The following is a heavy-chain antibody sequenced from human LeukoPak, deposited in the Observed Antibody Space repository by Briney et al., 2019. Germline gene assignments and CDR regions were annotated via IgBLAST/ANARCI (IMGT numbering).Heavy chain of an antibody. J-gene: IGHJ4*02. V-gene: IGHV3-21*01. Sequence: PGGSLRLSCAASGFTFSSYSMNWVRQAPGKGLEWVSSISSSSSYIYYADSVKGRLTISRDNAKNSLYLQMNSLRAEDTAVYYCARDAASLNDYWGQGTLVTVSS. CDR3: ARDAASLNDY. CDR2: ISSSSSYI. CDR1: GFTFSSYS. D-gene: IGHD2-15*01.